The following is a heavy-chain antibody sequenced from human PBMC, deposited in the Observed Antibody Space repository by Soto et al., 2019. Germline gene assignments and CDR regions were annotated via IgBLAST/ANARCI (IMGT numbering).Heavy chain of an antibody. V-gene: IGHV4-30-4*01. CDR1: GGSISSGNYY. CDR3: ATMGTPVTGLYYFDY. Sequence: SETLSISCTVSGGSISSGNYYWSWIRQPPGKGLEWIGLISYSGTTHYSASLRSRVSISVDTSKNQFSLDLSSVTAADTAVYYCATMGTPVTGLYYFDYWGQGTLVTVSS. D-gene: IGHD4-17*01. CDR2: ISYSGTT. J-gene: IGHJ4*02.